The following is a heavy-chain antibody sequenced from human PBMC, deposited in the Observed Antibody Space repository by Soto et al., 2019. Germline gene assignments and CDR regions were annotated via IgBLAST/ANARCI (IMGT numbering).Heavy chain of an antibody. D-gene: IGHD2-2*01. CDR2: MNPNSGNT. J-gene: IGHJ2*01. Sequence: QVPLVQSGAEVKKPGASVKVSCKASGYTFTSYDINWVRQATGQGLEWMGWMNPNSGNTGYAQKFQGRVTMTRNTSISTAYMELSSLRSEDTAVYYCARADRVPAAISLWYFDLWGRGTLVTVSS. CDR3: ARADRVPAAISLWYFDL. CDR1: GYTFTSYD. V-gene: IGHV1-8*01.